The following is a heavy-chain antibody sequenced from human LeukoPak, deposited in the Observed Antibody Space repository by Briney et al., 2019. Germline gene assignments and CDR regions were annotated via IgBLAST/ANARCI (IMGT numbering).Heavy chain of an antibody. J-gene: IGHJ3*02. V-gene: IGHV1-69*04. Sequence: ASVKVSCKASGGTFSSYAISWVRQAPGQGLEWMGRTTPILGIANYAQKFQGRVTITADKSTSTAYMELSSLRSEDTAVYYCARDQAVAGLDAFDIWGQGTMVTVSS. CDR1: GGTFSSYA. CDR3: ARDQAVAGLDAFDI. CDR2: TTPILGIA. D-gene: IGHD6-19*01.